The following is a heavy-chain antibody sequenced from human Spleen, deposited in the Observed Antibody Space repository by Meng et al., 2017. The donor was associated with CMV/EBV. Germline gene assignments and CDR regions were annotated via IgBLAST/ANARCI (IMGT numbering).Heavy chain of an antibody. CDR2: IKGDGSEK. V-gene: IGHV3-7*03. J-gene: IGHJ4*02. CDR1: GFTFSSSW. Sequence: GESLKISCTASGFTFSSSWMTWVRQAPGKGLEWVAKIKGDGSEKYYVDSVKGRFTISRDNPKNTLFLQMNSLRVEDTAVYYCARVFPDSGGWYFDYWGQGTLVTVSS. D-gene: IGHD5-12*01. CDR3: ARVFPDSGGWYFDY.